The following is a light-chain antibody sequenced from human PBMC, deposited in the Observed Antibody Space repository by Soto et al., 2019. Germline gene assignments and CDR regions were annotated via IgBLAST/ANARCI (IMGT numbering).Light chain of an antibody. CDR1: QGIRSE. Sequence: AIQMTQSPSSLSASVGDRVTITCRASQGIRSELGWYQQKPGKAPNLLIYTASTLQSGVPSRFSGSESGTDFTLTISSLQPEDFATYYCIQDYNYPLTFGGGTRVEIK. J-gene: IGKJ4*01. V-gene: IGKV1-6*01. CDR3: IQDYNYPLT. CDR2: TAS.